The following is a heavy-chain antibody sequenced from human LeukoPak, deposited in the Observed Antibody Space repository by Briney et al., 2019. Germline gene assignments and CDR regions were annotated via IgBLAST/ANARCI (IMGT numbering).Heavy chain of an antibody. CDR1: GLTFNSYG. V-gene: IGHV3-30*18. D-gene: IGHD3-3*01. CDR3: AKDEYYDFWSGYY. Sequence: PGGSLRLSCAASGLTFNSYGMHWVRQAPGKGLEWVAVISYDGSNKYYADSVKGRFTISRDNSKNTLYLQMNSLRAEDTAVYYCAKDEYYDFWSGYYWGQATLVTVSS. J-gene: IGHJ4*02. CDR2: ISYDGSNK.